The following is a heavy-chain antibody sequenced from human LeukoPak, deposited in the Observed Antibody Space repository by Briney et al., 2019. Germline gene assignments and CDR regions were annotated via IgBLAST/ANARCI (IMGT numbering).Heavy chain of an antibody. Sequence: PSETLSLTCTVSGGSISSYYWSWIRQPAGKGLEWIGRIYTSGSTNYNPSLKSRVTMSVDTSKNQFSLKLSSVTAADTAVYYCARDRGRITIFGVVINDAFDIWGQGTMVTVSS. D-gene: IGHD3-3*01. CDR1: GGSISSYY. CDR3: ARDRGRITIFGVVINDAFDI. CDR2: IYTSGST. V-gene: IGHV4-4*07. J-gene: IGHJ3*02.